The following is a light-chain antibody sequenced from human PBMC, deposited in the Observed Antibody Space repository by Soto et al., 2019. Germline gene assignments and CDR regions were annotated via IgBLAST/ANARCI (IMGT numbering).Light chain of an antibody. J-gene: IGKJ4*01. CDR2: DAS. V-gene: IGKV3-20*01. CDR1: QSVRXXX. Sequence: EIVLTQSPDTLSLSPGERATLSCRASQSVRXXXLAWYQQKPGQAPRFLIYDASTRATGIPDRFSGSGSGTDFTLTISRXXXXDFAVYYCQQYGRSPLTFGGGTKVEIK. CDR3: QQYGRSPLT.